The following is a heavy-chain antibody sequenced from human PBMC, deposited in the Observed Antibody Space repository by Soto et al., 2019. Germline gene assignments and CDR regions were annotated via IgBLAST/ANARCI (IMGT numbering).Heavy chain of an antibody. J-gene: IGHJ5*02. D-gene: IGHD6-13*01. CDR3: NTGGYSSSWYEFWFDP. Sequence: GSLRLSCAASGFTFSNAWMNWVRQAPGKGLEWVGRIKSKTDGGTTDYAAPVKGRFTISRDDSKNTLYLQMNSLKTEDTAVYYCNTGGYSSSWYEFWFDPWGQGTLVTVSS. V-gene: IGHV3-15*07. CDR1: GFTFSNAW. CDR2: IKSKTDGGTT.